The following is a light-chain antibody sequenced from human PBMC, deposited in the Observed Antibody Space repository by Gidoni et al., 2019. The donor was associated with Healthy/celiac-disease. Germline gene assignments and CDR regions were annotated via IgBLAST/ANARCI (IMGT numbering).Light chain of an antibody. V-gene: IGKV3-11*01. CDR1: QSVSSY. CDR3: QQRSNRKLT. Sequence: EIVLTQSPATLSLSPGARATLSCRASQSVSSYLAWYQQKPGQAPRLLIYDASNRATGIPARFLGSGSGTDFTLTISSLEPEDFAVYYCQQRSNRKLTFGGGTKVEIK. CDR2: DAS. J-gene: IGKJ4*01.